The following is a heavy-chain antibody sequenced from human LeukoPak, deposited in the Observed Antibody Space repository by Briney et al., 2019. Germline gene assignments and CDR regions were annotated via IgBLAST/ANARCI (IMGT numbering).Heavy chain of an antibody. CDR2: IYYSGST. CDR1: GGSISSSSYY. V-gene: IGHV4-39*01. J-gene: IGHJ4*02. D-gene: IGHD3-3*01. CDR3: ARGLDFWSGYYSYYFDY. Sequence: SETLSLTCTVSGGSISSSSYYWGWIRQPPGKGLEWIGSIYYSGSTYYNPSLKSRVTISVDTSKNQFSLKLSSVTAADTAVYYCARGLDFWSGYYSYYFDYWGQGTQVTVSS.